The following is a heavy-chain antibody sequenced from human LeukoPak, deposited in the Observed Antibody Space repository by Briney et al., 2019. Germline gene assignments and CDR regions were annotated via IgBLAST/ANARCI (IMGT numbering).Heavy chain of an antibody. V-gene: IGHV3-21*01. D-gene: IGHD3-22*01. J-gene: IGHJ4*02. Sequence: GGSLRLSCAASGFTFSSYSMNWVRQAPGKGLEWVSSISSSSSYIYYADSVKGRFTISRDNAKNSLYLQMNSLRAEDTAVYYCARDGPYYYDSSGYYYWGQGTLVTVSS. CDR2: ISSSSSYI. CDR3: ARDGPYYYDSSGYYY. CDR1: GFTFSSYS.